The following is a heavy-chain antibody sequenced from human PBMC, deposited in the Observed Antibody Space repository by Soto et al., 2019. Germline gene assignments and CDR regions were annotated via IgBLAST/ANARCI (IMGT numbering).Heavy chain of an antibody. CDR3: ARDGASITIFGVVPDEYYFDY. CDR2: IIPIFGTA. J-gene: IGHJ4*02. D-gene: IGHD3-3*01. Sequence: ASVKVSCKASGGTFSSYAISWVRQAPGQGLEWMGGIIPIFGTANYAQKFQGRVTITADESTSTAYMELSSLRSEDTAVYYCARDGASITIFGVVPDEYYFDYWGQGTLVTVSS. V-gene: IGHV1-69*13. CDR1: GGTFSSYA.